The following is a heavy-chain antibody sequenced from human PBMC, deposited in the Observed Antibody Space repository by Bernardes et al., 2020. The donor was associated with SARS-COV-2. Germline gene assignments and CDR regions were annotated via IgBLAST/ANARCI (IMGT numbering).Heavy chain of an antibody. CDR2: IYYSGST. CDR1: GCSVSSGSYY. J-gene: IGHJ6*02. V-gene: IGHV4-61*01. D-gene: IGHD3-10*01. Sequence: TLSLTFTVSGCSVSSGSYYWSWILPPPGKGLEWIGYIYYSGSTNYNPSLKSRVTISVDTSKNQFSLKLSSVTAADTAVYYCAREPLGGVSMVRGVIKRYGMDVWGQGTTVTVSS. CDR3: AREPLGGVSMVRGVIKRYGMDV.